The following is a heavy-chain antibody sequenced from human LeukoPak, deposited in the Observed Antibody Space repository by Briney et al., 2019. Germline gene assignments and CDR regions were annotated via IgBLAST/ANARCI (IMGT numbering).Heavy chain of an antibody. V-gene: IGHV1-18*01. CDR2: VSAYNGNT. J-gene: IGHJ4*02. Sequence: ASVKVSFTASGYTFTTYGISWVRQAPGQGLEWLGWVSAYNGNTNYAQNLQGRVTITTDTSTTTAYMELRSLRSDDTAVYYCARNIGAGTSETIDYWGQGTLVTVSS. D-gene: IGHD6-13*01. CDR3: ARNIGAGTSETIDY. CDR1: GYTFTTYG.